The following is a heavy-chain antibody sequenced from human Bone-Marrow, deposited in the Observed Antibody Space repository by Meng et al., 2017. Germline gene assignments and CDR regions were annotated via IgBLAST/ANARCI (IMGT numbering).Heavy chain of an antibody. D-gene: IGHD5-18*01. Sequence: GESLKISCTASGFTFGDYAMSWFSQAPGKGLEGVGFIRSKAYGGTTEYAASVKGRFTISRDDSKSITYLQMNSLKTEDTAVYYCTRDLGIQRYNWGQGTLVTVSS. V-gene: IGHV3-49*03. CDR2: IRSKAYGGTT. CDR3: TRDLGIQRYN. CDR1: GFTFGDYA. J-gene: IGHJ4*02.